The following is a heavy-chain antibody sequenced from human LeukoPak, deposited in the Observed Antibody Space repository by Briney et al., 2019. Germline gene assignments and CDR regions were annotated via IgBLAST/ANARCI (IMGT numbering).Heavy chain of an antibody. D-gene: IGHD3-22*01. J-gene: IGHJ4*02. CDR1: GYTLTELS. Sequence: ASVKVSCKVSGYTLTELSMHWVRQAPGKGLEWMGGFDPEDGETIYAQKFQGRVTMTEDTSTDTAYTELSSLRSEDSAVYYCATDPYYYDSSGYQYWGQGTLVTVSS. V-gene: IGHV1-24*01. CDR2: FDPEDGET. CDR3: ATDPYYYDSSGYQY.